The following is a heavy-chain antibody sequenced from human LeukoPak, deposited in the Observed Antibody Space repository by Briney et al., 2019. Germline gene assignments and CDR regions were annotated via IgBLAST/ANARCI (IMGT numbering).Heavy chain of an antibody. Sequence: SVKVSCKASGFTFTSSAMQWVRQARGQRLEWIGWIVVGSGNTNYAQKFQERVTLTRDTSTSTVYMELSSLRSEDTAIYYCARIRDGYNDAYDLWGQGTVVTVPS. J-gene: IGHJ3*01. D-gene: IGHD5-24*01. V-gene: IGHV1-58*02. CDR1: GFTFTSSA. CDR2: IVVGSGNT. CDR3: ARIRDGYNDAYDL.